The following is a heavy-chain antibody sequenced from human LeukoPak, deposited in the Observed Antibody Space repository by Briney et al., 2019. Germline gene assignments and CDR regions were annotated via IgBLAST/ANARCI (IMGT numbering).Heavy chain of an antibody. CDR3: ARDRSGSYSSYYYYYMDV. CDR1: GFTFSSYG. V-gene: IGHV3-30*02. Sequence: GGSLRLSCATSGFTFSSYGMNWVRQAPGKGLEWLASIRSHNSDTYYADSVKGRFTISRDNSKNTLYLQMNSLRAEDTAVYYCARDRSGSYSSYYYYYMDVWGKGTTVTVSS. D-gene: IGHD1-26*01. J-gene: IGHJ6*03. CDR2: IRSHNSDT.